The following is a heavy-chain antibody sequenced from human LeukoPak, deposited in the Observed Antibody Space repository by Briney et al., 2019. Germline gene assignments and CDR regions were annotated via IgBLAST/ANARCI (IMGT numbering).Heavy chain of an antibody. CDR3: VKITSVTGGDC. CDR1: GFTFSAYA. CDR2: ISSNGGSS. V-gene: IGHV3-64D*09. D-gene: IGHD1-1*01. Sequence: QPGGSLRLSCSASGFTFSAYAMYWVRQAPGKGLEYVSGISSNGGSSFYADSVKGRFTISRDNSKNTLYLQMSSLRAEDTAVYYCVKITSVTGGDCWGQGTPVTVSS. J-gene: IGHJ4*02.